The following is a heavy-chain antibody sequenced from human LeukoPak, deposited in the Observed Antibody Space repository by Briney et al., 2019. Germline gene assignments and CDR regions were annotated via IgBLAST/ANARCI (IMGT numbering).Heavy chain of an antibody. CDR2: IYTSKSM. J-gene: IGHJ5*02. CDR1: GDSISTSNSY. CDR3: ARGGYYGSGNDFRFDP. D-gene: IGHD3-10*01. Sequence: SETLSLTCTVSGDSISTSNSYWGWIRQTPGKGLEWIGHIYTSKSMNYNPSLKSRVTISVETSKNQFSLKLKSVTAADTAVYYCARGGYYGSGNDFRFDPWGQGTLVTVSS. V-gene: IGHV4-61*05.